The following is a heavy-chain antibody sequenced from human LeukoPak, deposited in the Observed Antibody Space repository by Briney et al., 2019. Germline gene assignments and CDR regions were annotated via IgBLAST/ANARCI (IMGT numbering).Heavy chain of an antibody. J-gene: IGHJ4*02. V-gene: IGHV3-30*02. D-gene: IGHD3-16*01. Sequence: GGSLRLSCAASGFIFSTYGMYWVRQAPGKGLEWVAFIRHAGSIKNYADSVKGRSTISRDNSKNTLYLQMNSLRAEDTAVYYCAKDSLADIDYWGQGTLVTVSS. CDR1: GFIFSTYG. CDR3: AKDSLADIDY. CDR2: IRHAGSIK.